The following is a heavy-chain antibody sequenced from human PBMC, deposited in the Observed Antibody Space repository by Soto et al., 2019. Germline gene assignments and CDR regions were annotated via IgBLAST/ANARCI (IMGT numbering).Heavy chain of an antibody. D-gene: IGHD3-10*01. J-gene: IGHJ3*02. CDR2: INPSGGST. CDR3: ARDLSGLLLWFGESHDAFDI. V-gene: IGHV1-46*01. CDR1: GYTFTSYY. Sequence: ASVKVSCKASGYTFTSYYMHWVRQAPGQGLEWMGIINPSGGSTSYAQKFQGRVTMTRDTSTSTVYMELRSLRSDDTAVYYCARDLSGLLLWFGESHDAFDIWGQGTMVTVSS.